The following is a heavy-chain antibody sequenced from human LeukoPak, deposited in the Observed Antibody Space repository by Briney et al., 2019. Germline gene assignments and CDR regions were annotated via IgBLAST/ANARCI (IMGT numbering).Heavy chain of an antibody. Sequence: SETLSLTCAVYGGSFSGYYWSWIRQPPGKGLEWIGEINHSGSTNYNSSLKSRVTISVDTSKNQFSLKLSSVTAADTAVYYCARFLIGSAMVTSAYFDYWGQGTLVTVSS. CDR1: GGSFSGYY. V-gene: IGHV4-34*01. D-gene: IGHD5-18*01. J-gene: IGHJ4*02. CDR2: INHSGST. CDR3: ARFLIGSAMVTSAYFDY.